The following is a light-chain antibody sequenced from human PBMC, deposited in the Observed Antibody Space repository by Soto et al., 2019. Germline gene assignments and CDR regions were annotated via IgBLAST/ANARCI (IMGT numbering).Light chain of an antibody. CDR3: QQTFSPAVT. CDR1: QAILTY. Sequence: DIHLTQSPSSLSAAVGDRVTITCRASQAILTYMNWFQQKAGKVPEVLIYGASSLRSGVPSRFTGSGSATDFTLTITSLQSEDAGTYFCQQTFSPAVTFGGGTNV. J-gene: IGKJ4*01. V-gene: IGKV1-39*01. CDR2: GAS.